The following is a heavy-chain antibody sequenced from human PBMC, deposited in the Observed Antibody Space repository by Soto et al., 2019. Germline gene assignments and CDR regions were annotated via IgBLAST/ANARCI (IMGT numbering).Heavy chain of an antibody. D-gene: IGHD7-27*01. CDR2: IYYSGST. Sequence: QVQLQESGPGLVKPSETLSLTCTVSGGSISSYYWSWIRQPPGKGLEWIGYIYYSGSTDYDPSLKRRVTISVDTSKNQFSLKLSSVPAADTAVYYCARRWGTYFDFWGQGTLVTVSS. V-gene: IGHV4-59*01. CDR1: GGSISSYY. CDR3: ARRWGTYFDF. J-gene: IGHJ4*02.